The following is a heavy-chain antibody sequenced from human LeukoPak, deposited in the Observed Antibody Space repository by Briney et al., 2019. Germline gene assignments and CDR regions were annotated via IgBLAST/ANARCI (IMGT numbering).Heavy chain of an antibody. J-gene: IGHJ4*02. V-gene: IGHV4-59*08. D-gene: IGHD5-12*01. Sequence: PWETLSLTCTVSGGSINGYYWNWIRQPPGKGLEWIGNIYSSGGTNYNPSLRSRVTISVDTSRNQFSLKLSFVTAADTAVYYCARRTEGYSGYGPFDYWGLGTLVTVSS. CDR1: GGSINGYY. CDR3: ARRTEGYSGYGPFDY. CDR2: IYSSGGT.